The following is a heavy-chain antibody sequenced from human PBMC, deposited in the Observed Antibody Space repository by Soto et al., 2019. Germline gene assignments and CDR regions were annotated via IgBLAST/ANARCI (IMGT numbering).Heavy chain of an antibody. CDR3: AKDRFRGIYYGSGTPGDAFDI. D-gene: IGHD3-10*01. CDR2: ISYDGSNK. J-gene: IGHJ3*02. V-gene: IGHV3-30*18. CDR1: GFTFSSYG. Sequence: GGSLRLSCAASGFTFSSYGMHWVRQAPGKGLEWVAVISYDGSNKYYADSVKGRFTISRDNSKNTLYLQMNSLRAEDTAVYYCAKDRFRGIYYGSGTPGDAFDIWGQGTMVTVSS.